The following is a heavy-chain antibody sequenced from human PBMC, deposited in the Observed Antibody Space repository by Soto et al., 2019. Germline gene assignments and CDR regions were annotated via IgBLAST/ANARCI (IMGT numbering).Heavy chain of an antibody. CDR2: TYYRSRWYN. CDR3: SGTISRPWNYTDV. D-gene: IGHD1-1*01. Sequence: SQTISLTCVISGDSVSSNSAAWNWIRQSPSRGLEWLGRTYYRSRWYNDYAVSVRSRITVNADTSKNQFSLHLNSVTPEDTAVYYCSGTISRPWNYTDVWDKGTT. J-gene: IGHJ6*03. V-gene: IGHV6-1*01. CDR1: GDSVSSNSAA.